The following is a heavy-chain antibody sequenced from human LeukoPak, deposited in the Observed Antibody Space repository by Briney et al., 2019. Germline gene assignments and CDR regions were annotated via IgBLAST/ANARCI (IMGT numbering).Heavy chain of an antibody. CDR2: IRYDGSNK. Sequence: GGSLRLSCAASGFTFSSYWMNWVRQAPGKGLEWVAFIRYDGSNKYYADSVKGRFTISRDNSKNTLYLQMNSLRAEDTAVYYCAKGYGSGSYLDYWGRGTLVTVSS. CDR1: GFTFSSYW. CDR3: AKGYGSGSYLDY. J-gene: IGHJ4*02. V-gene: IGHV3-30*02. D-gene: IGHD3-10*01.